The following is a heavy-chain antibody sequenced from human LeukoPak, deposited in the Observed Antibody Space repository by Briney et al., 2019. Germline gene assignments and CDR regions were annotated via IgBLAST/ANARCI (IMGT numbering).Heavy chain of an antibody. V-gene: IGHV1-18*01. CDR3: ARDTGQYAPGTPGFTRFDP. Sequence: ASVKVSCKASGYTFTSYGISWVRQAPGQGLEWMGWISAYNGNTNYAQKFQGRVTMTRDMSTSTVYMELSSLRSEDTAVYYCARDTGQYAPGTPGFTRFDPWGQGTLVTVSS. J-gene: IGHJ5*02. CDR2: ISAYNGNT. CDR1: GYTFTSYG. D-gene: IGHD3-10*01.